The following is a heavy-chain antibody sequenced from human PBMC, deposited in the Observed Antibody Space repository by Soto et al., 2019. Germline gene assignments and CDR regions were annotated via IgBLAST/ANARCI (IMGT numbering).Heavy chain of an antibody. J-gene: IGHJ4*02. V-gene: IGHV4-61*08. CDR3: ARRYGGNLDY. CDR1: GGSITSGGYS. Sequence: SETLSLTCAVSGGSITSGGYSWSCIRQPPGKGLEWIGYIYYSGSTNYNPSLKSRVIISVDTSKNQCSLKRSSVTAADTAVYYCARRYGGNLDYWGQGTLVTVSS. CDR2: IYYSGST. D-gene: IGHD1-26*01.